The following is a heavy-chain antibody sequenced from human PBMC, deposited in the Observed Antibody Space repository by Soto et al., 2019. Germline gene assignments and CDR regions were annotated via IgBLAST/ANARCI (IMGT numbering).Heavy chain of an antibody. J-gene: IGHJ4*02. CDR2: ISGSGGST. Sequence: PGGSLRLSCAASGFTFSSYAMSWVRQAPGKGLEWVSAISGSGGSTYYADSVKGRFTISRDNSKNTLYLQMNSLRAEDTAVYYCAKDPGPEGTIFGVVITYFDYWGQGTLVTVSS. CDR3: AKDPGPEGTIFGVVITYFDY. CDR1: GFTFSSYA. D-gene: IGHD3-3*01. V-gene: IGHV3-23*01.